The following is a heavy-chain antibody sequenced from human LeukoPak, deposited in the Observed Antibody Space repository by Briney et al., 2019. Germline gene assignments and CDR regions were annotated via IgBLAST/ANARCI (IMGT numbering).Heavy chain of an antibody. J-gene: IGHJ4*02. CDR2: IYYSGST. Sequence: SGTLSLTCTVSGGSISSGGYYWSWIRQHPGKGLEWIGYIYYSGSTYYNPSLKSRVTISVDTSKNQFSLKLSSVTAADTAVYYCARGEMATIRRFYFDYWGQGTLVTVSA. D-gene: IGHD5-24*01. CDR1: GGSISSGGYY. V-gene: IGHV4-31*03. CDR3: ARGEMATIRRFYFDY.